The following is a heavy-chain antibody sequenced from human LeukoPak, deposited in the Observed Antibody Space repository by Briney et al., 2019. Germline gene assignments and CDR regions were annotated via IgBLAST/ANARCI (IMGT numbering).Heavy chain of an antibody. D-gene: IGHD3-10*02. V-gene: IGHV4-59*08. Sequence: SETLSLTCAVSGGSMSGFYWSWIRQTPGTGLEWMGYILDTGNTRYNPSLGSRIAISVDTSRNQFSLNLNSLTATDTAVYFCARLYVSKNYFEFWGQGILVSVSS. CDR3: ARLYVSKNYFEF. CDR2: ILDTGNT. CDR1: GGSMSGFY. J-gene: IGHJ4*02.